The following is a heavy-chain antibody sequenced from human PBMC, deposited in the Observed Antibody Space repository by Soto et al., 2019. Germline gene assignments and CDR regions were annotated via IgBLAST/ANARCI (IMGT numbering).Heavy chain of an antibody. J-gene: IGHJ2*01. CDR3: AKDRGTYTNLHWYFDI. CDR2: ISNDGNEK. V-gene: IGHV3-30*18. CDR1: GCNFTRSG. D-gene: IGHD3-16*01. Sequence: GRSLRRSCAPAGCNFTRSGIHWVRQPPGNGLEWLTVISNDGNEKYYADSVRGRFTISRDNSKNSLYVHMTGLRPECTAVYYCAKDRGTYTNLHWYFDIWGRGSLVTVSS.